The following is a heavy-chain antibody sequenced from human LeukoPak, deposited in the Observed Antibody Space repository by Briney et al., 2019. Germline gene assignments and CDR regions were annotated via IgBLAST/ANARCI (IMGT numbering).Heavy chain of an antibody. D-gene: IGHD4/OR15-4a*01. CDR3: AREPGGAGTTIDY. CDR2: INPNSGGT. V-gene: IGHV1-2*06. Sequence: ASVKLSCKASGYTFTGYYMHWVRQAPGQGLEWMGRINPNSGGTNYAQKFQGRVTMTRDTSISTAYMELNRLGSDDTAVYYCAREPGGAGTTIDYWGQGTLVTVSS. J-gene: IGHJ4*02. CDR1: GYTFTGYY.